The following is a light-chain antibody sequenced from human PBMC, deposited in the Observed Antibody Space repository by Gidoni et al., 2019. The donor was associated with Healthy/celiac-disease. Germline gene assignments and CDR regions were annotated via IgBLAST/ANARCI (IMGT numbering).Light chain of an antibody. J-gene: IGKJ1*01. CDR1: QSVLYSSNNKNY. V-gene: IGKV4-1*01. CDR2: WAS. Sequence: DIVMTQSPDSLAVSLGERATINCKSSQSVLYSSNNKNYLAWYQQKPGQPPKLLIYWASTRESGVPDRFSGSGSGTDFTLTISSLHAEDVAVYYCQQYYSTPLTFXXXTKVEIK. CDR3: QQYYSTPLT.